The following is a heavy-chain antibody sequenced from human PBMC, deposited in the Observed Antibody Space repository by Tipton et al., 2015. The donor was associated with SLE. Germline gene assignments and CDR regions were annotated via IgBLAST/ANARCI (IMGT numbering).Heavy chain of an antibody. CDR1: GFIFTSSA. CDR3: AAGPSGCFDF. CDR2: IVVGSGDT. J-gene: IGHJ4*02. Sequence: QSGAEVKKPGTSVKVSCKTSGFIFTSSAIQWVRQARGQRPEWIGWIVVGSGDTNYEQKFKERLTITRDMSTSTAYMELSSLNSKGTAVYYCAAGPSGCFDFWGQGTLVTVSS. D-gene: IGHD3-10*01. V-gene: IGHV1-58*02.